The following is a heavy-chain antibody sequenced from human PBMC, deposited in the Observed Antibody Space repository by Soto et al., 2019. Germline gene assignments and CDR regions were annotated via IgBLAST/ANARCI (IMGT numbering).Heavy chain of an antibody. Sequence: VASVKVSCKASGYTFSTYGIIWVRQAPGQGLEWMGWISAYNSDTNYAQRLQGRVTMTTDTSTSTVHMELRSLRSDDTAVYYCARDAADSNSRALGYWGQGTLVTVSS. CDR1: GYTFSTYG. CDR2: ISAYNSDT. CDR3: ARDAADSNSRALGY. V-gene: IGHV1-18*01. J-gene: IGHJ4*02. D-gene: IGHD3-22*01.